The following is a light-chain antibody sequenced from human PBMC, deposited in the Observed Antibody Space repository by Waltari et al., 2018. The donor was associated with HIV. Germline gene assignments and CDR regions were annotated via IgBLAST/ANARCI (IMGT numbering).Light chain of an antibody. V-gene: IGLV1-44*01. CDR2: SNN. CDR1: SSNIGNNS. J-gene: IGLJ1*01. Sequence: QSVLTQPPSASGTPGQRVTISCSGSSSNIGNNSVDWYQQLPRTAPKLLIYSNNQRPSGVPDRFSGSKSEDEADYYCAAWDDRLNGYVFGSGTKVTVL. CDR3: AAWDDRLNGYV.